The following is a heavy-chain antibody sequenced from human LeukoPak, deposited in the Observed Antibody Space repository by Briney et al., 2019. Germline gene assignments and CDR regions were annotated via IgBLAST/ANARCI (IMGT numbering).Heavy chain of an antibody. D-gene: IGHD2-8*01. J-gene: IGHJ4*02. CDR2: IKHFGSET. CDR3: ARGGTIAPDY. V-gene: IGHV3-7*03. Sequence: VGFLRLSWVASRFTFISYSMNWVRQRPGKGLEWVANIKHFGSETYYVDSVKGRFTISRDNAKNSLFLQMNSLRAEDTAVYYCARGGTIAPDYWGQGTLVTVSS. CDR1: RFTFISYS.